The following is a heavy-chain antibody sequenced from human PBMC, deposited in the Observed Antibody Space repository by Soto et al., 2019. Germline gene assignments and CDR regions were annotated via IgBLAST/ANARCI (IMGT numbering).Heavy chain of an antibody. Sequence: PGESLKISCKGSGYSFTSYWIGWVRQMPGKGLEWMGRIYPSDSYTRYSPSFQGHVTISADKSISTAYLQWSSLKASDTAMYYCARPRGGGRAILDAFDIWGQGTMVTVPS. CDR3: ARPRGGGRAILDAFDI. CDR1: GYSFTSYW. D-gene: IGHD2-2*02. V-gene: IGHV5-10-1*01. J-gene: IGHJ3*02. CDR2: IYPSDSYT.